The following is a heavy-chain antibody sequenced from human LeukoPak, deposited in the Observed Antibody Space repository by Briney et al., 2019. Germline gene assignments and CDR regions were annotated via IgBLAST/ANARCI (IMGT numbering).Heavy chain of an antibody. CDR2: ISSSSSYI. J-gene: IGHJ4*02. Sequence: GGSLRLSCAASGFTFSSYSMNWVRQAPGKGLEWVSSISSSSSYIYYADSVKGRFTISRDNAKNSLYLQMNSLRAEDTAVYYCARHLNYDFWSGYYPQLRPNFDYWGQGTLVTVSS. V-gene: IGHV3-21*01. CDR3: ARHLNYDFWSGYYPQLRPNFDY. CDR1: GFTFSSYS. D-gene: IGHD3-3*01.